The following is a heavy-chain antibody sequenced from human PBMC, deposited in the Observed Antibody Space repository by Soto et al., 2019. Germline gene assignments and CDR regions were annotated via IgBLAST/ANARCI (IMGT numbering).Heavy chain of an antibody. Sequence: QFHLVQSGAEVKKPGDAVRVSFKASGYPFTSYDIYWVRQAPVQGLEWMGWISTFSGKTNYTQKFQDRVTMTTDTSTTTAYIDLRSLRSDDTAVYYCAREGVRDCSGRSCYSCWFHPWGQGSLDTVSS. D-gene: IGHD2-15*01. J-gene: IGHJ5*02. CDR2: ISTFSGKT. CDR3: AREGVRDCSGRSCYSCWFHP. CDR1: GYPFTSYD. V-gene: IGHV1-18*04.